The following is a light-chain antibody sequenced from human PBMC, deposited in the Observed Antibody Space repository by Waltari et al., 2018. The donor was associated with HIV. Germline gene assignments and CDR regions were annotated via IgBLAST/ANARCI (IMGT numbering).Light chain of an antibody. CDR2: DVN. V-gene: IGLV2-14*03. CDR1: ASDIGRSNY. CDR3: ASYTVNSTGV. Sequence: QSALSQPASVSVSPGQSVAISCSGSASDIGRSNYVSWYQHHPDSAPTLILFDVNNRPSGISDRFSGSKSGTTASLTISTVRTDDEADYYCASYTVNSTGVFGTGTKLSVL. J-gene: IGLJ1*01.